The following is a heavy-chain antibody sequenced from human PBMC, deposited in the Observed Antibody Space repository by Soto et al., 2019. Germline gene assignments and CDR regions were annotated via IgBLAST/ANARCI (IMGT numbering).Heavy chain of an antibody. J-gene: IGHJ4*02. Sequence: GESLKICCKGSGYSFTSYWIGWVRQMPGKGLEWMGIIYPGDSDTRYSPSFQGQVTISADKSISTAYLQWSSLKASDTAMYYCARHPPLGYCSSTSCYVSPPHYWGQGALVTVSS. V-gene: IGHV5-51*01. CDR2: IYPGDSDT. CDR1: GYSFTSYW. CDR3: ARHPPLGYCSSTSCYVSPPHY. D-gene: IGHD2-2*01.